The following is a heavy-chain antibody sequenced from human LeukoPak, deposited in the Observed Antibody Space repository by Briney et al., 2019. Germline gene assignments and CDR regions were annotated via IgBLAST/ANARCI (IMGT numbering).Heavy chain of an antibody. V-gene: IGHV1-69*13. CDR2: IIPIFGTA. CDR1: GGTFISYA. D-gene: IGHD4-17*01. Sequence: ASVKVSCKASGGTFISYAISWVRQAPGQGLEWMGGIIPIFGTANYAQKFQGRVTITADESTSTAYMELSSLRSEDTAVYYCAINDYGDLGAFDIWGQGTMVTVSS. J-gene: IGHJ3*02. CDR3: AINDYGDLGAFDI.